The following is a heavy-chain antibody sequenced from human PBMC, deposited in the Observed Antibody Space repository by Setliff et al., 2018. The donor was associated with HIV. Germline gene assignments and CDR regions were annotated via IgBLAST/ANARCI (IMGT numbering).Heavy chain of an antibody. Sequence: PSETLSLTCTISGGSISGHHWSWIRQPPGKGLEWIGYVYYSGSTYYNPSLKSRVVIAGDTSKNQFSLRLTPVTAADTAVYYCARSGDGPLRQWPGLDVFDIWGQGTMVTVSS. CDR2: VYYSGST. D-gene: IGHD6-19*01. CDR1: GGSISGHH. CDR3: ARSGDGPLRQWPGLDVFDI. V-gene: IGHV4-59*11. J-gene: IGHJ3*02.